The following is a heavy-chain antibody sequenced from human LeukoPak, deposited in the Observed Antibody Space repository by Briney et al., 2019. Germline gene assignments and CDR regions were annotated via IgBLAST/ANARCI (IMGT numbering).Heavy chain of an antibody. D-gene: IGHD6-6*01. CDR2: IRHDEANS. V-gene: IGHV3-30*02. CDR1: GFNFSSFG. J-gene: IGHJ4*02. Sequence: GGSLRLSCAASGFNFSSFGMHWVRQAPGKGLEWVAVIRHDEANSFYADSVQGRFTISRDTSKKLLYLQMNSLRVEDTAVYYCAKEYTPSSPLGELDSWGQGTLVTVSS. CDR3: AKEYTPSSPLGELDS.